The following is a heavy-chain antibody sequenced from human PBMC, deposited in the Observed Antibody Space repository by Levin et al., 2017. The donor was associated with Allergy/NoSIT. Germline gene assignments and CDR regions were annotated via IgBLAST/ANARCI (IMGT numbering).Heavy chain of an antibody. D-gene: IGHD3-22*01. CDR2: IYPNSGGT. J-gene: IGHJ4*02. CDR3: ARLYFDTSGYPSFDY. Sequence: TDYYIKGVRQATGQGLEWMGWIYPNSGGTKYAQKFQGRVTMTRDTSISTIYVELSSLRSDDTAVYFCARLYFDTSGYPSFDYWGQGTQVTVSS. V-gene: IGHV1-2*02. CDR1: TDYY.